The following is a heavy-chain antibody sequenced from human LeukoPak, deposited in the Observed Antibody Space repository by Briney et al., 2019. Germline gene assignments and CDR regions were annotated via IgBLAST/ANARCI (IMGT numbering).Heavy chain of an antibody. Sequence: SETLSLTCTVSGDSMNGLSWSWIRQSPGKGLEWIAYIYDTGNTNTSPSLKSRVTLSVDTSKKQFSLRLSSVTAADTAVYYCAKGVRVGFSSYYFDYWGQGTLVTVSS. CDR1: GDSMNGLS. CDR2: IYDTGNT. D-gene: IGHD6-6*01. CDR3: AKGVRVGFSSYYFDY. J-gene: IGHJ4*02. V-gene: IGHV4-59*11.